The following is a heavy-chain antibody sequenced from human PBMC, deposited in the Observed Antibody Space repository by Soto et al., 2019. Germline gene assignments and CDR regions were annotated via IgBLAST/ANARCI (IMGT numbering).Heavy chain of an antibody. CDR3: ARGQGGSSGYKFDY. CDR2: VNPSDGYT. D-gene: IGHD3-22*01. V-gene: IGHV1-46*01. CDR1: GYTFTSNY. J-gene: IGHJ4*02. Sequence: ASVKVSCTASGYTFTSNYMHWVRQAPGQGPEWMGIVNPSDGYTNYAQKFQGRVTMTRDTSTSTVYMELSSLRSEDTAVYYCARGQGGSSGYKFDYWGQGTLVTV.